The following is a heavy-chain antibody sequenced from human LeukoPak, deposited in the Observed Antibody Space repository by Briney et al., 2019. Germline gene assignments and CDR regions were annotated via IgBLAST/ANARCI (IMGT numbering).Heavy chain of an antibody. CDR2: IYYSGST. J-gene: IGHJ4*02. D-gene: IGHD2-15*01. V-gene: IGHV4-39*07. Sequence: SETLSLTCTVSGGSISSSSYYWGWIRQPPGKGLEWIGSIYYSGSTYYNPSLKSRVTISVDTSKNQFSLKLSSVTAADTAVYYCARVVVVAHFDYWGQGTLVTVSS. CDR3: ARVVVVAHFDY. CDR1: GGSISSSSYY.